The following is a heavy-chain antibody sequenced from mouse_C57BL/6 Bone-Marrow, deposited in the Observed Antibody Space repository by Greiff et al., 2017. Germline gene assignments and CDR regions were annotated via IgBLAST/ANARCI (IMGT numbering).Heavy chain of an antibody. CDR3: ARPFMTTVVATPYWYFDV. CDR1: GYTFTSYC. V-gene: IGHV1-50*01. CDR2: IDPSDCYT. D-gene: IGHD1-1*01. Sequence: QVQLQQPGAELVKPGASVKLSCKASGYTFTSYCMQWVKQRPGQGLEWIGEIDPSDCYTNYNQKFKGKATLTVDTSSSTAYMQLSSLTSEYSAVYYCARPFMTTVVATPYWYFDVGGRGTTVTVSA. J-gene: IGHJ1*03.